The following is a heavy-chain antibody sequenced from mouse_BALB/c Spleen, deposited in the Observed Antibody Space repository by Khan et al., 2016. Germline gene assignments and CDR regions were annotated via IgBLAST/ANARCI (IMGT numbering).Heavy chain of an antibody. J-gene: IGHJ3*01. CDR2: INTETGEP. D-gene: IGHD2-4*01. CDR3: GRRDDYDGFAY. Sequence: QIQLVQSGPELKKPGETVKISCKASGYTFTDYSMHWVKQAPGKGLKWMGWINTETGEPTYADDFKGRVAFSLETSASTAYLQLNNLKNEDTATYFCGRRDDYDGFAYWGQGTLVTVSA. V-gene: IGHV9-2-1*01. CDR1: GYTFTDYS.